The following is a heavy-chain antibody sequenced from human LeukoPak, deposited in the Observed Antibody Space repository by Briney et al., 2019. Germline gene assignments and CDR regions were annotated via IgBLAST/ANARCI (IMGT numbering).Heavy chain of an antibody. J-gene: IGHJ4*02. Sequence: GGSLRLSCAASGFTFSSYAMHWVRQAPGKGLEYVSAISSNGGSTYYADSVKGRFTISRDNSKNTLYLQMGSLRAEDMAVYYCARSNKVGATYFDYWGQGTLVTVSS. CDR2: ISSNGGST. CDR1: GFTFSSYA. CDR3: ARSNKVGATYFDY. D-gene: IGHD1-26*01. V-gene: IGHV3-64*02.